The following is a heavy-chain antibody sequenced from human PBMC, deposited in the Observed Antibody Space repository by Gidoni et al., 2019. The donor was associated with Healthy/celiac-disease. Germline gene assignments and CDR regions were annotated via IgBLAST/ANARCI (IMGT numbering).Heavy chain of an antibody. CDR1: GFPFSCYA. Sequence: EVQLLESGGGLVQPGGSLRLSCAASGFPFSCYAMSWVRQAPGKGLEWVSAISGSGGSTYYADSVKGRFTISRDNSKNTLYLQMNSLRAEDTAVYYCAKDLGCSSTSCYKYYFDYWGQGTLVTVSS. D-gene: IGHD2-2*02. CDR2: ISGSGGST. J-gene: IGHJ4*02. CDR3: AKDLGCSSTSCYKYYFDY. V-gene: IGHV3-23*01.